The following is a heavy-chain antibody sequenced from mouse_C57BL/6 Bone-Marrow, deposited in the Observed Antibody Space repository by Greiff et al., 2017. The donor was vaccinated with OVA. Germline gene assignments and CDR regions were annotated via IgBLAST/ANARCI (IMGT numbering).Heavy chain of an antibody. CDR1: GYTFTDYY. J-gene: IGHJ2*01. D-gene: IGHD2-2*01. CDR2: INPYNGGT. CDR3: ARGLRRDY. Sequence: EVQVVESGPVLVKPGASVKMSCKASGYTFTDYYMNWVKQSHGKSLEWIGVINPYNGGTSYNQKFKGKATLTVDKSSSTAYMELNSLTSEDSAVYYCARGLRRDYWGQGTTLTVSS. V-gene: IGHV1-19*01.